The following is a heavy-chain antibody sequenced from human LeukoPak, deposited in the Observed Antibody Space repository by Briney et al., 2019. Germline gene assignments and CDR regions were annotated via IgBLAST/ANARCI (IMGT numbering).Heavy chain of an antibody. D-gene: IGHD4-23*01. Sequence: ASVKVSCEASGYTFTNYAIHWVRQAPGQRLEWTGWINAGIGNTKYSQKFQDRVAITRDTSASTAYMELSSLRSEDTSVYYCARTQGVYYGGNFGAFDIWGQGTMVTVSS. V-gene: IGHV1-3*01. CDR3: ARTQGVYYGGNFGAFDI. J-gene: IGHJ3*02. CDR1: GYTFTNYA. CDR2: INAGIGNT.